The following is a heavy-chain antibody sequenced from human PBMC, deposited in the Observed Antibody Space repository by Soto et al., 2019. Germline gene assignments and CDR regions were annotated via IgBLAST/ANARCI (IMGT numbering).Heavy chain of an antibody. V-gene: IGHV4-34*01. CDR2: INHSGST. Sequence: QVQLQQWGAGLLKPSETQSLTCAVYGGSFSGYYWSWIRQPPGKGLEWIGEINHSGSTNYNPSLKSRVTISVDPSKNQFSLKLSSVTAADTAVYYCARGRWLRSAFDYWGQGTLVTVSS. CDR1: GGSFSGYY. J-gene: IGHJ4*02. D-gene: IGHD5-12*01. CDR3: ARGRWLRSAFDY.